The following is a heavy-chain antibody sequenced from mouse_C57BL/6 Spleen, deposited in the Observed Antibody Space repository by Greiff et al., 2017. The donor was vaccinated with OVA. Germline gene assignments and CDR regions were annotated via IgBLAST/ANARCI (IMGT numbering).Heavy chain of an antibody. CDR2: ISSGSSTI. CDR3: ARPGFAY. V-gene: IGHV5-17*01. J-gene: IGHJ3*01. CDR1: GFTFSDYG. Sequence: EVQGVESGGGLVKPGGSLKLSCAASGFTFSDYGMPWVRQAPEKGLEWVAYISSGSSTIYYADTVKGRFTISRDNAKNTLFLQRTSLRSEDTAMYYCARPGFAYWGQGTLVTVSA.